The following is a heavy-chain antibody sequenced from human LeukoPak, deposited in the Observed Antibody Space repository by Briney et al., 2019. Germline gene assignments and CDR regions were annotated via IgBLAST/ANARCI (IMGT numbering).Heavy chain of an antibody. V-gene: IGHV4-30-4*01. CDR3: ARGGNYYDSSGAFFSLAFDI. D-gene: IGHD3-22*01. CDR1: GGSISSSSYY. CDR2: IYYSGST. J-gene: IGHJ3*02. Sequence: SETLSLTCTVSGGSISSSSYYWSWIRQPPGKGLEWIGYIYYSGSTYYNPSLKSRVTISVDTSKNQFSLKLSSVTAADTAVYYCARGGNYYDSSGAFFSLAFDIWGQGTMVTVSS.